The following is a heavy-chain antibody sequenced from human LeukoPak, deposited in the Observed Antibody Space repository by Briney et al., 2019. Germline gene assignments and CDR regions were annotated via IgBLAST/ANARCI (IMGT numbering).Heavy chain of an antibody. Sequence: SVKVSCKASGGTFSSYTISWVRQAPGQGLEWMGTIIPISATANYAQKFQGRVTIITDESTSTAYMELSSLRSEDTAVYYCARYGDYVYALDYWGQGTLVTVSS. CDR3: ARYGDYVYALDY. J-gene: IGHJ4*02. CDR2: IIPISATA. D-gene: IGHD4-17*01. V-gene: IGHV1-69*05. CDR1: GGTFSSYT.